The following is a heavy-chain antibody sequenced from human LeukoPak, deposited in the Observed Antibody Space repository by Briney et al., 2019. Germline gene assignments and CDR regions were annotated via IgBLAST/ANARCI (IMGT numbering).Heavy chain of an antibody. CDR3: ARGELSYYYYYMDV. D-gene: IGHD1-26*01. V-gene: IGHV1-2*02. Sequence: ASVKVSCKASGYTFTGYYMHWVRQAPGQGLEWMGWINPNSGGTNYAQKFQGRVTMTRDTSISTAYMELSRLRSDDTAVYYCARGELSYYYYYMDVWGKGTTVTISS. J-gene: IGHJ6*03. CDR2: INPNSGGT. CDR1: GYTFTGYY.